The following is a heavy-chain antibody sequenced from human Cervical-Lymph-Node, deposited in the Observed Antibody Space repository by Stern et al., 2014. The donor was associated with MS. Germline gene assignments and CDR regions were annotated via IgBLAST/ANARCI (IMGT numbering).Heavy chain of an antibody. Sequence: VQLVESWAELKKPGASMKVSCKTSGYTFRDYFIQWVRQAPGQGLEYMGWINPNSGSTSYSQKFRGRVTMTSDTSINTAYLELKRLQSDDTAIYYCARDHYGDPFDYWGQGTLVTVSS. CDR3: ARDHYGDPFDY. D-gene: IGHD4-17*01. CDR2: INPNSGST. CDR1: GYTFRDYF. J-gene: IGHJ4*02. V-gene: IGHV1-2*02.